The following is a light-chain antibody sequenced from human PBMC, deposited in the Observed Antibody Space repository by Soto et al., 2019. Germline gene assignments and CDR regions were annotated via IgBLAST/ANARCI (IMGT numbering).Light chain of an antibody. CDR1: SSNIGANYD. CDR2: ANI. V-gene: IGLV1-40*01. Sequence: QSVLTQPPSVSGAPGQRVTISCTGSSSNIGANYDVHWYQQFPGTAPKLLIYANIQRPSGVPDRFSGSKSGTSASRAITGLQAEDESDYYCRSYDSSLSASVFGTGTKVTVL. CDR3: RSYDSSLSASV. J-gene: IGLJ1*01.